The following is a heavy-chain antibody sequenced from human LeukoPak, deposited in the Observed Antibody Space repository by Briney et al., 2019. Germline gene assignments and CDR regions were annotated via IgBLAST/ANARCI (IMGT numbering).Heavy chain of an antibody. Sequence: PSETLSLTCAVSGYSISNSNWWGWIRQPLGKGLEWIGYIYYSGSTYYNPSLKSRVTMSVDTSKNQFSLKLNSVTAVDTAVYYCARGGSYYGSWFVPWGQGTLVTVSS. CDR2: IYYSGST. V-gene: IGHV4-28*03. CDR1: GYSISNSNW. CDR3: ARGGSYYGSWFVP. D-gene: IGHD1-26*01. J-gene: IGHJ5*02.